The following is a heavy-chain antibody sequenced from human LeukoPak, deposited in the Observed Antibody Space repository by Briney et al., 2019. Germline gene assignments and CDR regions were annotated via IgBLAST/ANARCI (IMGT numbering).Heavy chain of an antibody. V-gene: IGHV3-23*01. Sequence: GGSLRLSCAASGFTFSSDAMSWVPQAPGKGLEWVSAISGSGGRTYYADSVKGRFIISRDNSKSTLFLQMNSLRAEDTAVYYCAKDPRVGSRVATPCHWGQGTLVTVSS. CDR1: GFTFSSDA. CDR2: ISGSGGRT. D-gene: IGHD5-24*01. J-gene: IGHJ4*02. CDR3: AKDPRVGSRVATPCH.